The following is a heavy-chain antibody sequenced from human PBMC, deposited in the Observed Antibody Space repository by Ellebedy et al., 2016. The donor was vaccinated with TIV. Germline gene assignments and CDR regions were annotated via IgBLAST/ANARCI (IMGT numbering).Heavy chain of an antibody. CDR1: GFTFSAYS. V-gene: IGHV3-48*02. Sequence: PGGSLRLSCATSGFTFSAYSLNWVRQSPGKGPEWLSYIDRTGTIIYYADSVKGRFTTSTDTTDKSLFLQMNSLTDEDTAVYYCARNFRVGSMNYFDSWGQGTLVVVSS. CDR2: IDRTGTII. CDR3: ARNFRVGSMNYFDS. J-gene: IGHJ4*02. D-gene: IGHD1-26*01.